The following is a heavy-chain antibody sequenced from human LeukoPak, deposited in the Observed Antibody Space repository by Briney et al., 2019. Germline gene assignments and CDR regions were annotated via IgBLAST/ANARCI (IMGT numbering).Heavy chain of an antibody. CDR2: IKPDGTEL. D-gene: IGHD6-19*01. J-gene: IGHJ5*02. V-gene: IGHV3-7*01. CDR3: ARLGVVGTGNWFDP. CDR1: GFTCSNYW. Sequence: GGSPRHSSAASGFTCSNYWMSWLGQAPAKGLEWVANIKPDGTELYSVDSLKGLFTISRDNGKNSLYLQVHSLRAEDTVVYYCARLGVVGTGNWFDPWGQGSLVTVSS.